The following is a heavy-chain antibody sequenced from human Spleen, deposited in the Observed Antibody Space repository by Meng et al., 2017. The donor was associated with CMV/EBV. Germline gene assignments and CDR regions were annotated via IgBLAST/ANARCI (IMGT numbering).Heavy chain of an antibody. Sequence: GSLRLSCAVSGGSLSDNGWCWVCQCPGKGLEWIGEVHHSGRTHYDPSLTGPFSISSDKSVNQISLKLYSVTAGDTAIYYCAGHYGYSFDYWGQGTLVTVSS. CDR1: GGSLSDNG. D-gene: IGHD5-18*01. CDR2: VHHSGRT. V-gene: IGHV4-4*02. CDR3: AGHYGYSFDY. J-gene: IGHJ4*02.